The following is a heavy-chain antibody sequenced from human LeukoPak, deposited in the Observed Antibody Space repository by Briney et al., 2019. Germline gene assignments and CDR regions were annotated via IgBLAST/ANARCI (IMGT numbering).Heavy chain of an antibody. CDR3: AKDVEPGIAAAAPPGFDY. CDR1: GFTFSNYA. D-gene: IGHD6-13*01. V-gene: IGHV3-30*07. Sequence: GGSLRLSCAASGFTFSNYAMHWVRQAPGKGLEWVSLISSGGTYEYYADSVKGRFTISRDNSKNTLYLQMNSLRAEDTAVYYCAKDVEPGIAAAAPPGFDYWGQGTLVTVSS. CDR2: ISSGGTYE. J-gene: IGHJ4*02.